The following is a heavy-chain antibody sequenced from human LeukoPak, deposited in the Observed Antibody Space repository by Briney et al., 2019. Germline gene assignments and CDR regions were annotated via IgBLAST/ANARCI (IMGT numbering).Heavy chain of an antibody. CDR2: ISGSGGST. CDR1: GFTFSSYA. V-gene: IGHV3-23*01. J-gene: IGHJ4*02. Sequence: GGSLRLSCAASGFTFSSYAMSWVRQAPGKGLEWVSAISGSGGSTYYADSVKGRFTISRDNSKSMQYLEMNSLRVEDTAMYYCARESITGTIDYWGQGTLVTVSS. D-gene: IGHD1/OR15-1a*01. CDR3: ARESITGTIDY.